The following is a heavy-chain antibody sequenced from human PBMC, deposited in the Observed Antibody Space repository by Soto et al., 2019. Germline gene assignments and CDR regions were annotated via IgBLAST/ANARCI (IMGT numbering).Heavy chain of an antibody. CDR1: GFTFSSYA. Sequence: EVQLLESGGGLVQPGGSLTLSCAASGFTFSSYAMSWVRQAPARGLQWVSGISGSGGSTYYADSVKGRFTISRDSSKNTLYLQMDSLRVEDTAVYYCAKKTDSSSPWGALDIWGQGTMVSV. J-gene: IGHJ3*02. D-gene: IGHD6-19*01. CDR2: ISGSGGST. V-gene: IGHV3-23*01. CDR3: AKKTDSSSPWGALDI.